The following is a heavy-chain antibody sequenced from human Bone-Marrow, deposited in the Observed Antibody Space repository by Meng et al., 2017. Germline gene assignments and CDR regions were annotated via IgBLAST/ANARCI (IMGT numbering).Heavy chain of an antibody. CDR2: ISYDGSNK. V-gene: IGHV3-30*04. D-gene: IGHD3-9*01. CDR1: GFTFSSYA. CDR3: TSNVRYFDWLVYYYYYGMDV. Sequence: GESLKISCAASGFTFSSYAMHWVRQAPGKGLEWVAVISYDGSNKYYADSVKGRFTISRDNSKNTLYLQMNSLKTEDTAVYYCTSNVRYFDWLVYYYYYGMDVWGQGTMVTVSS. J-gene: IGHJ6*02.